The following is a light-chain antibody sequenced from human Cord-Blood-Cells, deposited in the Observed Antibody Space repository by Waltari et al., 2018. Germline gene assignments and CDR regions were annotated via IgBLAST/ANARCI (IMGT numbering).Light chain of an antibody. Sequence: DIQMTQSPSTLSASVGDRVTITCRASQSISSWLAWYQQKPGKAPKLLSYDASSLESGVPARFSGSGSGTEVTLTISSLQPDDFATYYGQQYNSYLTCGGGTKVEIK. CDR3: QQYNSYLT. CDR1: QSISSW. V-gene: IGKV1-5*01. CDR2: DAS. J-gene: IGKJ4*01.